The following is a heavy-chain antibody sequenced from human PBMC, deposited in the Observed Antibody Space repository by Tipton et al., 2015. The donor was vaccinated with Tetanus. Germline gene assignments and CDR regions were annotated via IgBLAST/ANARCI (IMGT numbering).Heavy chain of an antibody. V-gene: IGHV1-2*02. J-gene: IGHJ6*02. D-gene: IGHD3-22*01. CDR3: ARDRGDYIYYGMDV. Sequence: QLVQSGAELKKPGASVKVSCKASGYTFTGYYMYWVRQAPGQGLEWMGWIDPNSGGTVYAQKFQGRVPMTRDTSISTAYMELRSLRSDDTAVYYCARDRGDYIYYGMDVWGPGTTVTVS. CDR1: GYTFTGYY. CDR2: IDPNSGGT.